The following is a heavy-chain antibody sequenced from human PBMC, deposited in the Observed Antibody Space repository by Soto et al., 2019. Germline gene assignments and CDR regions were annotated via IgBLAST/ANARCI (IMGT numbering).Heavy chain of an antibody. D-gene: IGHD3-22*01. CDR1: GASNSNYY. CDR3: ARAYSYDRSGYYSFDH. J-gene: IGHJ5*02. CDR2: IYYSGST. V-gene: IGHV4-59*01. Sequence: PXETLSLACTVSGASNSNYYWSWIRQPPGRGLEWIGYIYYSGSTNYNPSLKSRVTILVDTSKKQFSLKLSSVTAADTAVYYCARAYSYDRSGYYSFDHWGQGTLVTVSS.